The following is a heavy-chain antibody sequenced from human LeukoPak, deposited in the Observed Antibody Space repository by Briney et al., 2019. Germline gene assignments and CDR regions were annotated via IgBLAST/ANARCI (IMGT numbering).Heavy chain of an antibody. V-gene: IGHV1-2*02. D-gene: IGHD4-17*01. CDR3: ARGLGGDSWFDP. J-gene: IGHJ5*02. CDR1: GYTFTGYY. Sequence: ASVKVSCKASGYTFTGYYMHWVRQAPGQGLEWMGWINPNSGGTNYAQKFRGRVTMTRDTSISTAYMELSRLRSDDTAVYYCARGLGGDSWFDPWGQGTLVTVSS. CDR2: INPNSGGT.